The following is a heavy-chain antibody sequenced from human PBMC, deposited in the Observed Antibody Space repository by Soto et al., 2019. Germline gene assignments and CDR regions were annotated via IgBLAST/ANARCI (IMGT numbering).Heavy chain of an antibody. Sequence: GGSLSLSCAASGFTFSSYWMHWVRQAPGKGLVWVSRINSDGSSTSYADSVKGRFTISRDNAKNTLYLQMNSLRAEDTAVYYCARWPYDHLIYYYYGMDVWGQGTTVTVSS. J-gene: IGHJ6*01. CDR2: INSDGSST. V-gene: IGHV3-74*01. D-gene: IGHD3-3*01. CDR3: ARWPYDHLIYYYYGMDV. CDR1: GFTFSSYW.